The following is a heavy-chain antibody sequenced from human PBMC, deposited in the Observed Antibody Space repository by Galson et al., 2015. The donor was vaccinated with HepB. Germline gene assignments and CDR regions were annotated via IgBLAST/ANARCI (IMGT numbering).Heavy chain of an antibody. CDR3: AKANGSGRDWFDP. Sequence: SVKVSCKASGYTFTSYYMHWVRQAPGQGLEWMGIINPSGGSTSYAQKSQGRVTMTRDTSTSTVYMELSSLRSEDTAVYYCAKANGSGRDWFDPWGQGTLVTVSS. D-gene: IGHD3-10*01. CDR1: GYTFTSYY. J-gene: IGHJ5*02. CDR2: INPSGGST. V-gene: IGHV1-46*01.